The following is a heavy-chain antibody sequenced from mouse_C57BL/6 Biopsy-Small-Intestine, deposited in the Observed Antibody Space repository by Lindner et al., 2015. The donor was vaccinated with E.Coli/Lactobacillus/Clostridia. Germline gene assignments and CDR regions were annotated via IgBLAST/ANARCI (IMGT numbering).Heavy chain of an antibody. J-gene: IGHJ4*01. CDR3: AREGPYDYDGGYYAMDC. CDR2: IYPRSGNT. Sequence: VQLQESGAELARPGASVKLSCKASGYTFTSYGISWVKQRTGQGLEWIGEIYPRSGNTYYNEKFKGKATLTADKSSSTAYMELRSLTSEDSAVYFCAREGPYDYDGGYYAMDCWGQGTSVTVSS. CDR1: GYTFTSYG. D-gene: IGHD2-4*01. V-gene: IGHV1-81*01.